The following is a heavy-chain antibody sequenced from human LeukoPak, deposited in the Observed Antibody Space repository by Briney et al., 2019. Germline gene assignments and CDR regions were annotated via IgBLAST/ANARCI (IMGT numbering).Heavy chain of an antibody. CDR1: GGSISSGSYY. J-gene: IGHJ4*02. V-gene: IGHV4-61*09. Sequence: PSETLSLTCTVSGGSISSGSYYWSWIRQPAGKGLEWIGHMYTSGSTNYNPSLKSRVTISVDTSKNQFSLKLSSVTAADTAVYFCARNSSWYFDYWGQGTLVTVPS. D-gene: IGHD6-13*01. CDR2: MYTSGST. CDR3: ARNSSWYFDY.